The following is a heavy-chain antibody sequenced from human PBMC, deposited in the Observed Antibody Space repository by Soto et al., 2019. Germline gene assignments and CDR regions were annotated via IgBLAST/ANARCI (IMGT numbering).Heavy chain of an antibody. J-gene: IGHJ6*03. Sequence: GGSLRLSCAASGCICRRYSRNWVRQAPGKGLEWVSYISSSSSTIYYADSAKGRFTISRDNAKNSLYLQMNSLRAEDTAVYYCARDRGSWNYYYYYMDVWGKGTTVTVSS. CDR2: ISSSSSTI. V-gene: IGHV3-48*01. D-gene: IGHD6-13*01. CDR3: ARDRGSWNYYYYYMDV. CDR1: GCICRRYS.